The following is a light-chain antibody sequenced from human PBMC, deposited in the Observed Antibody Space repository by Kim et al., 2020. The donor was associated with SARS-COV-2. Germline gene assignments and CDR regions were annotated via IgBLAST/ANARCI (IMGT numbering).Light chain of an antibody. CDR3: QQSNDWPLT. J-gene: IGKJ4*01. Sequence: GSPGDRATRSCRASQSVSSNLAWYQQKPGQAPRLLISGASSRATGIPARFSGSGWGTDFTLTISSLQSEDFAVYYCQQSNDWPLTFGGGTKVDIK. CDR1: QSVSSN. CDR2: GAS. V-gene: IGKV3D-15*01.